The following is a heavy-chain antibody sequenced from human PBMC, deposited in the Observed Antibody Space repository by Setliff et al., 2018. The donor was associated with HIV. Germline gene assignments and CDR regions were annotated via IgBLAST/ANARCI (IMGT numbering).Heavy chain of an antibody. CDR3: ARDPHYFDRSGYYSYFYFDF. CDR1: GGSISAESYS. J-gene: IGHJ4*02. V-gene: IGHV4-39*07. D-gene: IGHD3-22*01. CDR2: INYSGTT. Sequence: SETLSLTCTISGGSISAESYSWAWIRQPPGKGLEWIGAINYSGTTYYNLSLQSRVTMAVDTSKNQLSLKLTPMTAADTAVYYCARDPHYFDRSGYYSYFYFDFWGQGTLVTVSS.